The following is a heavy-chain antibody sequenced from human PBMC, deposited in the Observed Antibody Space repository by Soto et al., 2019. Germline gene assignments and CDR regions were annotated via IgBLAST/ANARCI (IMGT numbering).Heavy chain of an antibody. D-gene: IGHD4-17*01. V-gene: IGHV3-15*01. CDR1: GFTFSNAW. J-gene: IGHJ4*02. Sequence: EVQLVESGGGLVKPGGSLRLSCAASGFTFSNAWMSWVRQAPGKGLEWVGRIKSQTDGGTTDYAAPVKGRFTISRDDSKNTLYLQMNSLKTEYTAVYYCTDYGDYGGAFDYWGQGTLVTVSS. CDR2: IKSQTDGGTT. CDR3: TDYGDYGGAFDY.